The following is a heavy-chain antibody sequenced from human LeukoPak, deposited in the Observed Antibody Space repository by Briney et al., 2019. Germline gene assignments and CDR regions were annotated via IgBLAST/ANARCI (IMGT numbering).Heavy chain of an antibody. D-gene: IGHD2-2*02. J-gene: IGHJ2*01. V-gene: IGHV1-18*01. CDR3: ARDSGAIVWYFDL. Sequence: ASVKVSCKASGYSFSNFGINWVRQAPGQGLEWMGWISAYNGNTNYAHSLEGRLTLTTDKSTSTVYMELSSPRPDDTAVYFCARDSGAIVWYFDLWGRGTLVTVSS. CDR1: GYSFSNFG. CDR2: ISAYNGNT.